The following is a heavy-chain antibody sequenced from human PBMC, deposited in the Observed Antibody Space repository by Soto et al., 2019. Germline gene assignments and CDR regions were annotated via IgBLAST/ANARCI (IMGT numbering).Heavy chain of an antibody. D-gene: IGHD3-22*01. Sequence: PSETLSLTCTVSGGSISSGGYYWSWIRQHPGKGLEWIGYIYYSGSTYYNPSLKSRVTISVDTSKNQFSLKLSSVTAADTAVYYCAREYYYDSSGLGTKNWFDPWGQGTLVTVSS. CDR3: AREYYYDSSGLGTKNWFDP. CDR1: GGSISSGGYY. CDR2: IYYSGST. V-gene: IGHV4-31*03. J-gene: IGHJ5*02.